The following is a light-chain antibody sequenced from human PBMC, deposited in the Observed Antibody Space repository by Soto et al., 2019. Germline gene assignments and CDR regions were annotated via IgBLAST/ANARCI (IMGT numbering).Light chain of an antibody. V-gene: IGKV3-20*01. CDR3: HQYGSSPPT. CDR2: DAS. J-gene: IGKJ1*01. CDR1: QSVSSSY. Sequence: EIVLTQSPGTLSLSPGERASLSCRASQSVSSSYLAWYQQIPGQAPRLLINDASRRATGIPDRFSGSGSGTDFTLTISRLEPEDLAVYYCHQYGSSPPTFGQGTKVDIK.